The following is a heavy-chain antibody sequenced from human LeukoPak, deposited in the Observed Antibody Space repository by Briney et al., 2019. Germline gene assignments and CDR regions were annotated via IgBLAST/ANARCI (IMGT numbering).Heavy chain of an antibody. J-gene: IGHJ4*02. CDR3: VRDRELNY. Sequence: SETLSLTCAVYGGSFSGYYWSWIRQPPGKGLEWIGEINHSGSTNYNPSLKSRATISADTSKNQFSLQLSSVTAADTAVYYCVRDRELNYWGQGILVTVSS. CDR1: GGSFSGYY. D-gene: IGHD1-7*01. V-gene: IGHV4-34*01. CDR2: INHSGST.